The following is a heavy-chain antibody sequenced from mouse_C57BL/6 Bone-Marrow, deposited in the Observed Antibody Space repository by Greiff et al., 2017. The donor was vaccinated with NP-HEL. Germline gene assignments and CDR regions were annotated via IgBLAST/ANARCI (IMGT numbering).Heavy chain of an antibody. CDR1: GYTFTSYG. CDR2: IYPRSGNT. J-gene: IGHJ3*01. CDR3: ARTPSYYYGSSYVWFAY. Sequence: QVQLQQSGAELARPGASVKLSCKASGYTFTSYGISWVKQRTGQGLEWIGEIYPRSGNTYHNEKFKGKATLTADKSSSTAYMELRSLTSEDSAVYFCARTPSYYYGSSYVWFAYWGQGTLVTVSA. D-gene: IGHD1-1*01. V-gene: IGHV1-81*01.